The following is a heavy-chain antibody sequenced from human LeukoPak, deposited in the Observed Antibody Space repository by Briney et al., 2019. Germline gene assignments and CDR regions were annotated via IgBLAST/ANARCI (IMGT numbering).Heavy chain of an antibody. Sequence: HGESLKISCKGSGYRFTSYWIGWVRQMPGKGLEWMGIIYPGDSDTRYSPSFQGQVTISADKSISTAYLQWSSLKASDTAMYYFARTGTTLHLFFDYWGQGTLVTVSS. J-gene: IGHJ4*02. V-gene: IGHV5-51*01. CDR3: ARTGTTLHLFFDY. CDR1: GYRFTSYW. D-gene: IGHD1-7*01. CDR2: IYPGDSDT.